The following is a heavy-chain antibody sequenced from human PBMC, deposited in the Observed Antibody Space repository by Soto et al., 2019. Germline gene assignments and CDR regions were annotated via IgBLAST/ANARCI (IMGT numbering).Heavy chain of an antibody. CDR3: ARDWVHERWFDP. D-gene: IGHD1-1*01. Sequence: SETLSLTCTVSGGSVNSGDYYWGWIRQSPGKGLEWIGSIFYSGTTYYNPSLKGRSTISIDTSKNQFFLRLTSVTAADTAVYYCARDWVHERWFDPWGQGTLVTVSS. J-gene: IGHJ5*02. V-gene: IGHV4-30-4*01. CDR1: GGSVNSGDYY. CDR2: IFYSGTT.